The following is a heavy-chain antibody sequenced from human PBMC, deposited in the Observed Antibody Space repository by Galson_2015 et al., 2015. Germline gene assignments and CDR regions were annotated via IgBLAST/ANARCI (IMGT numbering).Heavy chain of an antibody. CDR3: AKTDSGSYYGYFQH. D-gene: IGHD1-26*01. CDR2: ISYDGSNK. Sequence: SLRLSCAASGFTFSSYGMHWVRQAPGKGLEWVAVISYDGSNKYYADSVKGRFTISRDNSKNTLYLQMNSLRAEDTAVYYCAKTDSGSYYGYFQHWGQGTLVTVSS. J-gene: IGHJ1*01. CDR1: GFTFSSYG. V-gene: IGHV3-30*18.